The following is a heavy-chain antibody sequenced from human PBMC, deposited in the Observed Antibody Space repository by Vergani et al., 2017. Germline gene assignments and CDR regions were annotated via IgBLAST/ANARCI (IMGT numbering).Heavy chain of an antibody. Sequence: VQLVQSGAEVKKPGASVKVSCKASGYTFTSFYMHWVRQAPGQGLEWMGIINHSGGSTSYAQKFQGRVTMPRDTPTSTVYMELSSLRSENTAVYYCTRGWYYASSSYWAYWGQGTLVTVSS. CDR1: GYTFTSFY. D-gene: IGHD3-22*01. J-gene: IGHJ4*02. CDR2: INHSGGST. CDR3: TRGWYYASSSYWAY. V-gene: IGHV1-46*01.